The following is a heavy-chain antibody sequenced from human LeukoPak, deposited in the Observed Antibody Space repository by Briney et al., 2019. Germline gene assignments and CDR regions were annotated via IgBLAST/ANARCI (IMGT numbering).Heavy chain of an antibody. D-gene: IGHD2-2*03. J-gene: IGHJ4*02. CDR3: ARVGVFGYCFDY. CDR2: FSSAGST. CDR1: GGSISSSSYY. Sequence: SETLSLTCTVSGGSISSSSYYWGWIRQPPGKELERIGSFSSAGSTNYNPSLKSRVTISVDTSKNQFSLKLSSVTAADTAMYYCARVGVFGYCFDYWGQGTLVTVSS. V-gene: IGHV4-39*07.